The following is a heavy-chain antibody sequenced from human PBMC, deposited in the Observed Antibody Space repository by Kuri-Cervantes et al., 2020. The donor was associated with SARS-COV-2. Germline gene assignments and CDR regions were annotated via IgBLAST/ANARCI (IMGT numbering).Heavy chain of an antibody. J-gene: IGHJ2*01. CDR1: GGSISSYY. D-gene: IGHD2-15*01. CDR2: IYYTGST. Sequence: SETLSLTCTVSGGSISSYYWSWIRQPPGKGLEWIGYIYYTGSTNYNPSLKSRVTVSVDTSKNQFSLKLSSVTAADTAVYYCARGTKTSGCSGGSCYPGAFSNWYFDLWGRGTLVTVSS. V-gene: IGHV4-59*12. CDR3: ARGTKTSGCSGGSCYPGAFSNWYFDL.